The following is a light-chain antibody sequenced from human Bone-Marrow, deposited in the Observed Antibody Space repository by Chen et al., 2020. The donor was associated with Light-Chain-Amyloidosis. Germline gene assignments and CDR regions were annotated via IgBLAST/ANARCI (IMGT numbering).Light chain of an antibody. CDR3: ASYTSAATWV. Sequence: QSALTQPASVSGSPGQSITFSCTGTSSDVGGYNYVSWYQQHPGKAPKLIIYDVSDRPSGVSDRFSDSKSGNTASLTISGLQAEDEADYYCASYTSAATWVFGGGTKLTVL. V-gene: IGLV2-14*03. CDR1: SSDVGGYNY. J-gene: IGLJ3*02. CDR2: DVS.